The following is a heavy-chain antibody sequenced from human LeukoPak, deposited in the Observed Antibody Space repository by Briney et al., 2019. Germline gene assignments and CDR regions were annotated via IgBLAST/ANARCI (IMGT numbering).Heavy chain of an antibody. D-gene: IGHD4-23*01. Sequence: GGSLRLSCAAPGFTFSNYWMSWVRQAPGKGLEWVANVNQDESAKYSVDSVKGRFTIYRDNAKNSLYLQMTNLRDEDTGVYYCATSADSPGNSWGQGTLITVSS. J-gene: IGHJ4*02. V-gene: IGHV3-7*01. CDR3: ATSADSPGNS. CDR2: VNQDESAK. CDR1: GFTFSNYW.